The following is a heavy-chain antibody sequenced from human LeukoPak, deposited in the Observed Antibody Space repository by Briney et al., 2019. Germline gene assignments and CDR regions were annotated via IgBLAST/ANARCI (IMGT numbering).Heavy chain of an antibody. CDR1: GSTFSSYS. CDR2: ISSSSSYI. V-gene: IGHV3-21*01. Sequence: GGSLRLSCAASGSTFSSYSMNWVRQAPGKGLEWVSSISSSSSYIYYADSVKGRFTISRDNAKNSLYLQMNSLRAEDTAVYYCARESGDSSWPYYYYGMDVWGQGTTVTVSS. J-gene: IGHJ6*02. D-gene: IGHD6-13*01. CDR3: ARESGDSSWPYYYYGMDV.